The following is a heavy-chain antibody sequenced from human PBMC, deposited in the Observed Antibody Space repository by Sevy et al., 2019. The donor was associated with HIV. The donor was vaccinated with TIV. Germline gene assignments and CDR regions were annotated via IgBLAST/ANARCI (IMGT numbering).Heavy chain of an antibody. D-gene: IGHD3-16*01. CDR2: ISAYNGNT. Sequence: ASVKVSCKASGYTFTSYGISWVRQAPGQGLEWMGWISAYNGNTNYAQKLQGRVTMTTDTSTSTAYMELRSLRSDDTAVYYCARAYLGAFGYYYYMDVWGKGTTVTVSS. CDR3: ARAYLGAFGYYYYMDV. J-gene: IGHJ6*03. V-gene: IGHV1-18*04. CDR1: GYTFTSYG.